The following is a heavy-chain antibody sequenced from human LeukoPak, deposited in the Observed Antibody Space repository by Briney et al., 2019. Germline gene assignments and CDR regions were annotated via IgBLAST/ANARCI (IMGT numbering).Heavy chain of an antibody. CDR1: GYTFTSYY. V-gene: IGHV1-46*01. Sequence: ASVKVSCKASGYTFTSYYVHWVRQAPGQGLEWMGIVNPSGGSTSYAQKFQGRVTMTRDTSTSTVYMELSSLRSGDTAVYYCARDEFEGSPFDYWGQGTLVTVSS. D-gene: IGHD2-15*01. CDR2: VNPSGGST. J-gene: IGHJ4*02. CDR3: ARDEFEGSPFDY.